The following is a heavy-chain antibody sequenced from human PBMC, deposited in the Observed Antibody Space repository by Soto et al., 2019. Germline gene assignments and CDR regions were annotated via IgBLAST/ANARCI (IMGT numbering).Heavy chain of an antibody. Sequence: QLQLQGSGPGLVKPSETLSLTCTVSGGSISSSSYYWGWIRQPPGKGLEWIGSIYYSGSTYYNPSLKSRVTISVDTSKNQFSLKLSSVTAADTAVYYCASLPDYITIFGVVIPYWGQGTLVTVSS. CDR2: IYYSGST. CDR3: ASLPDYITIFGVVIPY. J-gene: IGHJ4*02. V-gene: IGHV4-39*01. D-gene: IGHD3-3*01. CDR1: GGSISSSSYY.